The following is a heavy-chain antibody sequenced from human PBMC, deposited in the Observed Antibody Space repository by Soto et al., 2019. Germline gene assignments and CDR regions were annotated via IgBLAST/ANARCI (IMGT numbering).Heavy chain of an antibody. CDR2: ISAHNGNT. Sequence: QVHLVQSGAEVKKPGASVKVSCKGSGYAFTTYGITWVRQAPGQGLEWMGWISAHNGNTNYAQKLQGRVTVTRDTSTSTAYMQLRSLRSDDTAVYYCARGRYGDYWGQGALVTVSS. D-gene: IGHD1-1*01. CDR3: ARGRYGDY. CDR1: GYAFTTYG. J-gene: IGHJ4*02. V-gene: IGHV1-18*01.